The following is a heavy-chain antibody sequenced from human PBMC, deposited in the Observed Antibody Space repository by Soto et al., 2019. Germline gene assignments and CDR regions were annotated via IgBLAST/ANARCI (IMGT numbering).Heavy chain of an antibody. Sequence: SVKVSCKASGGTFTDYYMHWVRQDPGQGLEWMGWINPNSGGTNYAQKFQGRVTMTRDTSISTAYMELSRLRSDDTAVYYCARKLELRGSYYYYYDMDVWGQGTTVTVSS. CDR3: ARKLELRGSYYYYYDMDV. V-gene: IGHV1-2*02. J-gene: IGHJ6*02. D-gene: IGHD1-7*01. CDR2: INPNSGGT. CDR1: GGTFTDYY.